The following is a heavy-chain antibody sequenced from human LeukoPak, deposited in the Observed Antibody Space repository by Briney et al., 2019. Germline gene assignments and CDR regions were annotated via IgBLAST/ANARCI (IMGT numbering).Heavy chain of an antibody. D-gene: IGHD4-17*01. CDR2: ISSSSSYI. CDR3: ARGGRYGDYVSHY. V-gene: IGHV3-21*01. CDR1: GFTFSSYS. Sequence: GGSLRLSCAASGFTFSSYSMNWVRQAPGKGLEWVSSISSSSSYIYYADSVKGRFTISRDNAKNSLYLQMNSLRAEDTAVYYCARGGRYGDYVSHYWGQGTLVTVSS. J-gene: IGHJ4*02.